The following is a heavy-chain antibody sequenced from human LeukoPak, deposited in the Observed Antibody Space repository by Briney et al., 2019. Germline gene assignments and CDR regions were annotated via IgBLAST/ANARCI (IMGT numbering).Heavy chain of an antibody. J-gene: IGHJ5*02. CDR1: GGTFSSYA. D-gene: IGHD2-15*01. Sequence: ASVKVSCKASGGTFSSYAISWLRQAPGQGLEWMGGIIPIFGTANYAQKFQGRVTITTDESTSTAYMELSSLRSEDTAVYYCAGVRWNWFDPWGQGTLVTVSS. CDR3: AGVRWNWFDP. CDR2: IIPIFGTA. V-gene: IGHV1-69*05.